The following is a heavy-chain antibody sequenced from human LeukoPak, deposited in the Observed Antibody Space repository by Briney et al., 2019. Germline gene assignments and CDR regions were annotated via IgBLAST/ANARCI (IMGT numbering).Heavy chain of an antibody. CDR1: GFTFSSYS. CDR2: ISSSSSTI. J-gene: IGHJ4*02. D-gene: IGHD2-2*01. CDR3: ATAIVVVPAATHDDY. V-gene: IGHV3-48*01. Sequence: GGSLRLSCAASGFTFSSYSTNWVRQAPGKGLEWVSYISSSSSTIYYADSVKGRFTISRDNAKNSLYLQMNSLRAEDTAVYYCATAIVVVPAATHDDYWGQGTLVTVSS.